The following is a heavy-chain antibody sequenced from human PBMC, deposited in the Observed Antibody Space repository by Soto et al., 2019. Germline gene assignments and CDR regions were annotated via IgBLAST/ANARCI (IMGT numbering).Heavy chain of an antibody. V-gene: IGHV1-3*05. J-gene: IGHJ4*02. CDR2: VNPASGHT. Sequence: QVQLVQSGAEEKKPGASVKLSCRTSGYAFISYAIHWVRQAPGQSLEWMGWVNPASGHTEYSYKFQDRVTITRDTSAKTGYMELSSLRSEDTAVYYCAREGHFLGDWGQGTLVTVSS. CDR3: AREGHFLGD. CDR1: GYAFISYA.